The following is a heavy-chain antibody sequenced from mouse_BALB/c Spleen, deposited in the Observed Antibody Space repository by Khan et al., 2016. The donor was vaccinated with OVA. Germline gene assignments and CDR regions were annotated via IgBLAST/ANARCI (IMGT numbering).Heavy chain of an antibody. CDR1: GYTFTSYW. D-gene: IGHD2-2*01. V-gene: IGHV1-61*01. CDR2: IDPSDSET. J-gene: IGHJ3*01. CDR3: ASREKYGYDPSWFAY. Sequence: QVQLQQPGTELVRPGASVKLSCKASGYTFTSYWMNWVKQRPGHGLEWIGRIDPSDSETHYNQLFKDKATLTVDKSSSTAYIQLSSLTSEDSAVYYRASREKYGYDPSWFAYWGQGTLVTVSA.